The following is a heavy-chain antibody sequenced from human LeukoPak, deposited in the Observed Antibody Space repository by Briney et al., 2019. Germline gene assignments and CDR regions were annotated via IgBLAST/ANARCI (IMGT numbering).Heavy chain of an antibody. V-gene: IGHV1-46*01. CDR2: INPSDGIT. J-gene: IGHJ4*02. CDR3: ARERGGSAPDY. Sequence: ASVKVSCKASGYTFTNYYMHWVRRAPGQGLEWVGLINPSDGITNYAQKLQGRVTMTRDTSTSTVYMELSSLRSEDTAVYYCARERGGSAPDYWGQGTMVAVSS. CDR1: GYTFTNYY. D-gene: IGHD3-10*01.